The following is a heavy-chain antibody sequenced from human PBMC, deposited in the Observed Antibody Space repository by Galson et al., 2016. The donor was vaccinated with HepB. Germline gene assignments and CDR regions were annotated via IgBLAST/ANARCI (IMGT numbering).Heavy chain of an antibody. V-gene: IGHV3-66*01. D-gene: IGHD5/OR15-5a*01. CDR1: GFLVGANY. CDR2: MYPAGDT. Sequence: SLRLSCAATGFLVGANYMSWVRQGPGRGLERVSIMYPAGDTYYAGSVKDRFTISRDSDKNILYLQMNGLRVGDTGIYYCAKALTVPGILNVYALDVWGQGTPVTVSS. CDR3: AKALTVPGILNVYALDV. J-gene: IGHJ6*02.